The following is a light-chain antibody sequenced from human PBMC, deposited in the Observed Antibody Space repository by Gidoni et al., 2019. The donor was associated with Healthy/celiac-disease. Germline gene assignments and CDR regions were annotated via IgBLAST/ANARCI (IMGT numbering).Light chain of an antibody. CDR2: LGS. Sequence: DIVMTQPPLSLPVTPGEPASISCRSSQSLLHSNGYNYLDWYLQKPGQSPQLLIYLGSNRASGVPDRFSGSGSGTDFTLKISRVEAEDVGVYYCMQALQTPITFGSGTKVDIK. J-gene: IGKJ3*01. CDR1: QSLLHSNGYNY. CDR3: MQALQTPIT. V-gene: IGKV2-28*01.